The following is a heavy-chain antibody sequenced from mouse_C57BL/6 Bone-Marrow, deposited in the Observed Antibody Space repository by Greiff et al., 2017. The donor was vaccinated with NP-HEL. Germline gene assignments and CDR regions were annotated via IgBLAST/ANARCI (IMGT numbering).Heavy chain of an antibody. J-gene: IGHJ4*01. CDR2: INPNNGGT. V-gene: IGHV1-22*01. Sequence: EVQLQQSGPELVKPGASVKMSCKASGYTFTDYNMHWVKQSHGKSLEWIGYINPNNGGTSYNQKFKGKATLTVNTSSSTAYMELRSLTSEDSAVYYCARRDYYGSSSYAMDYWGQGTSVTVAS. CDR1: GYTFTDYN. D-gene: IGHD1-1*01. CDR3: ARRDYYGSSSYAMDY.